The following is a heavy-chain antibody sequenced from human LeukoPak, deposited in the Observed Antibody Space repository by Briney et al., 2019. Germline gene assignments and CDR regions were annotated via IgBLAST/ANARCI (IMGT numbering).Heavy chain of an antibody. J-gene: IGHJ4*02. V-gene: IGHV3-23*01. CDR3: ARDDRYGDYGFDH. D-gene: IGHD4-17*01. Sequence: GGSLRLSCAASGFTFSSYAMSWVRQAPGKGLEWVSAISGSGGSTYYADSVKGRFTISRDNSKNTLYLQMNSLRAEDTAVYYCARDDRYGDYGFDHWGQGTLVTVSS. CDR2: ISGSGGST. CDR1: GFTFSSYA.